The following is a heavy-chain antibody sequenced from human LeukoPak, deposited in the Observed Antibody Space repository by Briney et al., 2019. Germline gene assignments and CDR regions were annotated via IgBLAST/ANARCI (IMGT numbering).Heavy chain of an antibody. D-gene: IGHD2-15*01. CDR1: GGSISSYY. CDR2: IYYSGNT. CDR3: ARGECSGGSCYFAPVDY. V-gene: IGHV4-59*01. Sequence: SETLSLTCTVSGGSISSYYWSWIRQPPGKGLEWIGYIYYSGNTNYNPSLKSRVTISVDTSKNQFSLKLSSVTAADTAVYYCARGECSGGSCYFAPVDYWGQGTLVTVSS. J-gene: IGHJ4*02.